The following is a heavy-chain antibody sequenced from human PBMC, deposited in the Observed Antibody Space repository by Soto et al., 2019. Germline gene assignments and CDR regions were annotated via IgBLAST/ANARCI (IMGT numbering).Heavy chain of an antibody. J-gene: IGHJ3*01. V-gene: IGHV3-23*01. CDR3: ARVQGTARNALDV. Sequence: EVQLLESGGGLVQPGGSLRLSCEASGCTFSIYVMTWVRQAPGKGLEWVSAVSGSAGTTYYADSVKGRFSISRDNSKNTLYLQMNSLTDDDTAVYYCARVQGTARNALDVWGHGTMVTVSS. CDR2: VSGSAGTT. CDR1: GCTFSIYV. D-gene: IGHD6-6*01.